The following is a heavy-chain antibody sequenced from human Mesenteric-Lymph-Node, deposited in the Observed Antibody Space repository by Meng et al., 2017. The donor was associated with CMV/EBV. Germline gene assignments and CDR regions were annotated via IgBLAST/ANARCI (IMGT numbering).Heavy chain of an antibody. CDR3: ARGLGYCSSTSCYLYFDY. CDR2: IYHSGIT. J-gene: IGHJ4*02. D-gene: IGHD2-2*01. CDR1: ISSSDW. V-gene: IGHV4-4*02. Sequence: ISSSDWWSWVRQPPGKGLEWIGEIYHSGITNYNPSLKSRVTISVDTSKNQFSLKLSSVTAADTAVYYCARGLGYCSSTSCYLYFDYWGQGTLVTVSS.